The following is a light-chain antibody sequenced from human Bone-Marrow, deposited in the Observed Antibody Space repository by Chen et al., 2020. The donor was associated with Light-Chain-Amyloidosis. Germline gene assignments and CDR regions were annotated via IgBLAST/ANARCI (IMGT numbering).Light chain of an antibody. CDR3: AAWDDSLTGWV. CDR2: NDH. J-gene: IGLJ3*02. V-gene: IGLV1-44*01. CDR1: KSNIGSNS. Sequence: QSVLTQPPSSSGTPGQTVIPSCSGGKSNIGSNSVNWYQQFPGTAPRLLIHNDHNRPSGVPDRFSGSKSDTSGSLAISGLQSEDEADYYCAAWDDSLTGWVFGGGTRLTVL.